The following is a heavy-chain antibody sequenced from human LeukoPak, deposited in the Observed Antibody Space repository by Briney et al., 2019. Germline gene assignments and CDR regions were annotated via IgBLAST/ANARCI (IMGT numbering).Heavy chain of an antibody. CDR1: DGSISSDTYY. V-gene: IGHV4-39*01. J-gene: IGHJ4*02. CDR2: IYYSGNS. CDR3: ARHAKGLYCSRTSCYYDY. D-gene: IGHD2-2*01. Sequence: KSSETLSLTCTVSDGSISSDTYYWDWIRQPPGKGLEWIGSIYYSGNSYYNPSLKSRLTMSLDTSKDQFSLKLSSVTASDTAVYYRARHAKGLYCSRTSCYYDYWGQGTLVTVS.